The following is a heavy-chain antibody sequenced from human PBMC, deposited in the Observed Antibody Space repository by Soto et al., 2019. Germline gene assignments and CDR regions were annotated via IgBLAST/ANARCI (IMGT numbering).Heavy chain of an antibody. Sequence: PGGSLRLSCAASGFPFSSYPMHWVRQTPGKGLEWVAVISYDGSNKYYADSVKGRFTISRDNSKNTLYLQMNSLRAEDTAVYYCARDLVGANHYYYGMDVWGQGTTVTVSS. CDR3: ARDLVGANHYYYGMDV. CDR1: GFPFSSYP. V-gene: IGHV3-30-3*01. D-gene: IGHD1-26*01. CDR2: ISYDGSNK. J-gene: IGHJ6*02.